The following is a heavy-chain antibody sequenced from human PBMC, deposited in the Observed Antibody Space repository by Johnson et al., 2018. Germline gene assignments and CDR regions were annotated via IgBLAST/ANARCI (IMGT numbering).Heavy chain of an antibody. V-gene: IGHV3-21*04. D-gene: IGHD4-23*01. J-gene: IGHJ1*01. CDR3: AKDRALRWSAIQH. CDR1: GFPFSRYS. CDR2: ISSSGTYI. Sequence: VQLVESGGGLVKSGGSLRLSCAAPGFPFSRYSMNWVRQAPGKGLEWVSSISSSGTYIYYADSVRGRFTISRDNAKNSLFLQMNTLRAADTAVYYCAKDRALRWSAIQHWGQGTLLTVSS.